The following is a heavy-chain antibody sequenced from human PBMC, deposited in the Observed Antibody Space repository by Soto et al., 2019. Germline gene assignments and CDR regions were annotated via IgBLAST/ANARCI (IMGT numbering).Heavy chain of an antibody. Sequence: ASLEISCKGSGYTFSRYWIGWVRQMARDGLERLGCTPPSDSDTRYSPSFQGHVTISADKSISTAYLQWSSLKASETAMYYCESFQLRGDYYYGMDVWGQGTTVTVSS. CDR1: GYTFSRYW. D-gene: IGHD2-2*01. J-gene: IGHJ6*02. CDR3: ESFQLRGDYYYGMDV. CDR2: TPPSDSDT. V-gene: IGHV5-51*01.